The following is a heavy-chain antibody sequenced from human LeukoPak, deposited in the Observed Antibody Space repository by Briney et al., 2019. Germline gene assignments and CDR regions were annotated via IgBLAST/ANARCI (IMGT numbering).Heavy chain of an antibody. D-gene: IGHD2-15*01. J-gene: IGHJ4*02. V-gene: IGHV4-31*03. Sequence: SETLSLTCTVSGGSVSSGSYYWSWLRQHPGKGLEWIGYIYYSGSTYYNPSLKSRVTISVDTSKNQFSLKLSSVTAADTAVYYCARGEVGVVAATYFDYWGQGTLVTVSS. CDR2: IYYSGST. CDR3: ARGEVGVVAATYFDY. CDR1: GGSVSSGSYY.